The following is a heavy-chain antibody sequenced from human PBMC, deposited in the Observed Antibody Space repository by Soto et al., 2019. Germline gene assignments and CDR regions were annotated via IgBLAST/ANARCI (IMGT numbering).Heavy chain of an antibody. CDR2: ISAYNGNT. Sequence: VASVKVSCKASGYTFTSYGISWVRQAPGQGLEWMGWISAYNGNTNYAQKLQGRVTMTTDTSTSTAYMELRSLRSDDTAVYYCARDLPTTIFGVVNAFDIWGQGTMVTVSS. J-gene: IGHJ3*02. D-gene: IGHD3-3*01. CDR3: ARDLPTTIFGVVNAFDI. CDR1: GYTFTSYG. V-gene: IGHV1-18*01.